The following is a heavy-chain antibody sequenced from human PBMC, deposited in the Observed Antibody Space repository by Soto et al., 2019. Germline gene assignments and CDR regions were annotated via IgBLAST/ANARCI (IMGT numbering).Heavy chain of an antibody. CDR3: ARDVRREPMVRGVTEI. V-gene: IGHV1-18*01. CDR2: ISAYNGNT. J-gene: IGHJ3*02. Sequence: QVQLVQSGAEVKKPGASVKVSCKASGYTFTSYGISWVRQAPGQGLEWMGWISAYNGNTNYAQKLQGRVTMTTDTSTSTDYMELRSLRSDDTAVYYWARDVRREPMVRGVTEIWGQGTMVTVSS. D-gene: IGHD3-10*01. CDR1: GYTFTSYG.